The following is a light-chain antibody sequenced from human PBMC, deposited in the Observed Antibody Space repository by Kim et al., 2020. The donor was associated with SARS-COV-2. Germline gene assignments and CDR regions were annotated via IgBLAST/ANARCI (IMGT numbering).Light chain of an antibody. CDR3: QKYNSAPGIT. V-gene: IGKV1-27*01. J-gene: IGKJ5*01. CDR1: QGISNY. Sequence: SVGDRVTITCRASQGISNYLAWYQQKPGKVPKLLIYAASTLQSGVPSRFSGSGSGTDFTLTISNLQPEDVAIYYCQKYNSAPGITFGQGTRLEIK. CDR2: AAS.